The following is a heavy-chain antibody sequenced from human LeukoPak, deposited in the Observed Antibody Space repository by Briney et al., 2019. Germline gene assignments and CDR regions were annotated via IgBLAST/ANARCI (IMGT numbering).Heavy chain of an antibody. CDR2: IYYSGST. CDR3: ARVVEDFWSGYELFDY. Sequence: PSETLSLTCTVSGGSISSGDYYWSWIRQPPGKGLEWIGYIYYSGSTYYNPSLKSRVTISVDTSKNQFSLKLSSVTAADTAVYYCARVVEDFWSGYELFDYWGQGTLVTVSP. V-gene: IGHV4-30-4*01. CDR1: GGSISSGDYY. D-gene: IGHD3-3*01. J-gene: IGHJ4*02.